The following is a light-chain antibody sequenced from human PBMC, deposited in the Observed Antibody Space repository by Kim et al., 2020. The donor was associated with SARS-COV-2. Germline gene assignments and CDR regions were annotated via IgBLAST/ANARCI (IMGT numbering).Light chain of an antibody. CDR3: QVWDSSSDHRVV. J-gene: IGLJ2*01. V-gene: IGLV3-21*04. CDR1: SIGSKS. Sequence: PGRTGRVSCGGNSIGSKSVRWYQQKSGQAPILVIYYDSDRPSGIPERFSGSNSGNTATLTISRVEAGDEADYYCQVWDSSSDHRVVFGGGTQLTVL. CDR2: YDS.